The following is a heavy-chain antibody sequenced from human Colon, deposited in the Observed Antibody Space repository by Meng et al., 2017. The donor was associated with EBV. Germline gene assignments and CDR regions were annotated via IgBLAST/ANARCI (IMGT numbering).Heavy chain of an antibody. CDR3: ARDPYATGWAG. V-gene: IGHV4-4*02. CDR1: GGSISISTW. J-gene: IGHJ4*02. D-gene: IGHD6-19*01. Sequence: QMQLQESGPGLVKPSGXLSRTCAVSGGSISISTWWSWVRQPPGKGLEWIGEIYHSGGTNYNPSLRGRVTISLDKSKNQFSLTLRSVTAADTAVYYCARDPYATGWAGWGQGTLVTVSS. CDR2: IYHSGGT.